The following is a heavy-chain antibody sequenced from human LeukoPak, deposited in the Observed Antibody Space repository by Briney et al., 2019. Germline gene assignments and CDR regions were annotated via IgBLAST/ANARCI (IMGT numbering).Heavy chain of an antibody. D-gene: IGHD3-10*01. J-gene: IGHJ4*02. Sequence: SETLSLTCAVYGGSFSGYYWSWIRQPPGKGLEWIGEINHSGSTNYNPSLKSRITISVDTSKNQFSLKLSSVTAADTAVYYCARHFLWFGELIYFGYWGQGTLVTVSS. CDR3: ARHFLWFGELIYFGY. CDR2: INHSGST. CDR1: GGSFSGYY. V-gene: IGHV4-34*01.